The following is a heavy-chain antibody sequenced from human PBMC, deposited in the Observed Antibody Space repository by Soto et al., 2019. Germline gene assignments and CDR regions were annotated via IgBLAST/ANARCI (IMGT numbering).Heavy chain of an antibody. Sequence: ASVKVSCKASGGTFSSYAISWVRQAPGQGLEWMGGIIPIFGTANYAQKFQGRVTITADESTSTAYMELSSLRSEDTAAYYCARVERITIFGGGSLISHPLGMDVWGQGTTVTVSS. CDR3: ARVERITIFGGGSLISHPLGMDV. CDR2: IIPIFGTA. CDR1: GGTFSSYA. D-gene: IGHD3-3*01. J-gene: IGHJ6*02. V-gene: IGHV1-69*13.